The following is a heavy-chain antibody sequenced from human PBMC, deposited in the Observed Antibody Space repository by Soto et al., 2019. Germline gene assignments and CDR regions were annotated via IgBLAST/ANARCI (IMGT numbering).Heavy chain of an antibody. CDR3: ARAGDGYNQGDY. CDR1: GYTFTGYY. V-gene: IGHV1-2*02. J-gene: IGHJ4*02. D-gene: IGHD1-1*01. CDR2: INPNSGGT. Sequence: QVQLVQSGAEVKKPGASVKVSCKASGYTFTGYYMHWVRQAPGQGLEWMGWINPNSGGTNYAQQFQGRVTMTRDTSISTAYMELSRLRSDDTAVYYCARAGDGYNQGDYWGQGTLVTVSS.